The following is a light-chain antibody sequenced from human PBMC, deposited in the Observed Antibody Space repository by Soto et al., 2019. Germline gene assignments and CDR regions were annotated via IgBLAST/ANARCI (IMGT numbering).Light chain of an antibody. J-gene: IGLJ1*01. CDR3: QSFDRSLSYV. CDR2: GNT. V-gene: IGLV1-40*01. Sequence: QSARTQPPSVSGAPGQRVTISCTGNSSNIGARYDVHWFQQLPGTAPKLLIFGNTNRPSGVPDRFSGSKSGTSASLAITGLQAEDEADYYCQSFDRSLSYVFGGGTKVTVL. CDR1: SSNIGARYD.